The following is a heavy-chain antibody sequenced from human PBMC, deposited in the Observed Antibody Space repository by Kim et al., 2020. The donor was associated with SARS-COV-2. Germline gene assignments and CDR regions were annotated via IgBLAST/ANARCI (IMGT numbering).Heavy chain of an antibody. D-gene: IGHD6-13*01. J-gene: IGHJ4*02. CDR3: ARDPPGIAASGTYI. Sequence: GGSLRLSCAASGFSVSNNYMNWVRQAPGKGLEWVSLIFSGGSTLYADSVKGRFTISRDSSKNTLYLQMNSLRSEDTAVYYCARDPPGIAASGTYIWVQGTLVTVSS. CDR2: IFSGGST. V-gene: IGHV3-53*01. CDR1: GFSVSNNY.